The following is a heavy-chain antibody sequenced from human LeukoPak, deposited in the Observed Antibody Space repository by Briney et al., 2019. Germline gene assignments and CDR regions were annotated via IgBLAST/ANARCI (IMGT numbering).Heavy chain of an antibody. D-gene: IGHD6-13*01. Sequence: HPGGSLRLSCAASGFTFSNYAMSWVRQAPGKGLEWVSAVSGRDTSTYYTDSVKGRFTISRDNSKNTLYLQMNSLSAEDTAVYYCAKGQQLVIWVPFDPWGQGTLVTVSS. CDR2: VSGRDTST. CDR1: GFTFSNYA. J-gene: IGHJ5*02. CDR3: AKGQQLVIWVPFDP. V-gene: IGHV3-23*01.